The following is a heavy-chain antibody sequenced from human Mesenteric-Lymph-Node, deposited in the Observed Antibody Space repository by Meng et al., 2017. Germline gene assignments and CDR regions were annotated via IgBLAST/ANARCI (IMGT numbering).Heavy chain of an antibody. V-gene: IGHV3-74*01. Sequence: EVQLVESGGGLVQPGGSLRLSCAASEFTFSRYWMHWVRQAPGKGLVWVSRIDSDGRNTVYADSVKGRFTISRDNAKNTLYLQMNSLRGEDTAVYFCARDPLMYGKTPDSWGQGTLVTVSS. CDR3: ARDPLMYGKTPDS. CDR1: EFTFSRYW. J-gene: IGHJ4*02. CDR2: IDSDGRNT. D-gene: IGHD2-8*01.